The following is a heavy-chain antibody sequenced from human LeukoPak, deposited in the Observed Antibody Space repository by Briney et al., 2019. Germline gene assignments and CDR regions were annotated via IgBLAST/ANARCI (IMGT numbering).Heavy chain of an antibody. D-gene: IGHD3-16*01. CDR1: GGTFIIYA. CDR2: IIPIFGTA. V-gene: IGHV1-69*05. CDR3: ARGSPYPAYFYY. Sequence: ASVTVSFKASGGTFIIYAISWVRQAPGQGVERMGGIIPIFGTANYAQKFQGRVTITTEEATSTAYMELSSLRSEDTAVYYCARGSPYPAYFYYWGQGTLVTVSS. J-gene: IGHJ4*02.